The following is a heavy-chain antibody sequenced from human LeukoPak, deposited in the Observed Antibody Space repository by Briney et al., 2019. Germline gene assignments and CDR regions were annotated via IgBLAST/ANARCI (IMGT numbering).Heavy chain of an antibody. Sequence: PSQTLSLTCTVSGGSISSGSYYWSWIRQPAGKGLEWIGRIYTSGSTNYNPSLKSRVTISVDTSKNQFSLKLSSVTAADTAVYYCARDLVYYVSSGYYAYYFDYWGQGTLVTVSS. CDR1: GGSISSGSYY. D-gene: IGHD3-22*01. J-gene: IGHJ4*02. CDR3: ARDLVYYVSSGYYAYYFDY. CDR2: IYTSGST. V-gene: IGHV4-61*02.